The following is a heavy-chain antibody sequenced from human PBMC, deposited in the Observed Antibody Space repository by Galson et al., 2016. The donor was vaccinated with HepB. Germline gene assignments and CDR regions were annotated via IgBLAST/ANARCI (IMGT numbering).Heavy chain of an antibody. CDR2: IKSKTDGGPT. D-gene: IGHD3-10*01. CDR1: GFTFRNAL. V-gene: IGHV3-15*01. J-gene: IGHJ6*02. Sequence: SLRLSCAASGFTFRNALMSWVRQAPGKGPEWVGRIKSKTDGGPTAYGAPVKGRFTISSDDSKDTLFLQMNSLKTEDTAVYYCTTDLGRLGFGDSYYYYYHGVDVWGPGTTVTVSS. CDR3: TTDLGRLGFGDSYYYYYHGVDV.